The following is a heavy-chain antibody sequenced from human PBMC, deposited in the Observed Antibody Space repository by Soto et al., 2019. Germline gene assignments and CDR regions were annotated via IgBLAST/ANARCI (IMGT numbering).Heavy chain of an antibody. CDR2: IYPDDSDT. V-gene: IGHV5-51*01. Sequence: GESLKISCKGSGYSFTSYWIGWVRQMPGKGLEWMGIIYPDDSDTRYSPSFQGQVTISADKSISTAYLQWSSLKASDTAMYYCARRVVLMGGAFDIWGQGTMVTVSS. CDR1: GYSFTSYW. J-gene: IGHJ3*02. D-gene: IGHD2-8*01. CDR3: ARRVVLMGGAFDI.